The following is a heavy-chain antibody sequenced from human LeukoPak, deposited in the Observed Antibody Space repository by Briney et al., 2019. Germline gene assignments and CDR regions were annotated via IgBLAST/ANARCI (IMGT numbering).Heavy chain of an antibody. V-gene: IGHV1-18*01. Sequence: ASVKLSCKASGYTFTSYGISWVRQAPGQGLEWMGWISAHNGNTNYAQKLQGRVTMTTDTSTSTAYMELRSLRSDDTAVYYCAREGTYDSSGQFPYYFDYWGQGTLVTVHS. J-gene: IGHJ4*02. D-gene: IGHD3-22*01. CDR2: ISAHNGNT. CDR1: GYTFTSYG. CDR3: AREGTYDSSGQFPYYFDY.